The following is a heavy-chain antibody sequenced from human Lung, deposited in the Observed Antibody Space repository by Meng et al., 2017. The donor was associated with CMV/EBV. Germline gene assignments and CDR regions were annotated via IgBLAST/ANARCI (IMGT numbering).Heavy chain of an antibody. D-gene: IGHD2-15*01. Sequence: ESXKISXAASGFTFSGYAMTWVRQAPGKGLEWVAAINNNGDNTYYADSVKGQFTISRDNSKNNLYLQMNSLRSEDTAKYYCAKEIICTGGSCYSSGFRFYYGLDVRGQGXTVTVSS. CDR3: AKEIICTGGSCYSSGFRFYYGLDV. CDR1: GFTFSGYA. J-gene: IGHJ6*02. V-gene: IGHV3-23*01. CDR2: INNNGDNT.